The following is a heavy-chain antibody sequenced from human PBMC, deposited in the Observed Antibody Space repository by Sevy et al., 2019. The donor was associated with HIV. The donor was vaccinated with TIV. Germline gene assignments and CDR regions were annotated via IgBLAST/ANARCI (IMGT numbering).Heavy chain of an antibody. Sequence: ASVNVSCKVSGYSLSELSMQWVRQAPGKGLEWMGGVDSDTSETIYAQKFQGRVTMTEDTSTDTAYMELSSLRSEDTAVYYCAIVDTPMGDYWGQGTQVTVSS. J-gene: IGHJ4*02. CDR1: GYSLSELS. D-gene: IGHD5-18*01. V-gene: IGHV1-24*01. CDR2: VDSDTSET. CDR3: AIVDTPMGDY.